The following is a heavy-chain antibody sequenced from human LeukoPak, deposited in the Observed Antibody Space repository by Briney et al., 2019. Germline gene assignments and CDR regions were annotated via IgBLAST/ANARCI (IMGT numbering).Heavy chain of an antibody. J-gene: IGHJ5*02. D-gene: IGHD1-26*01. CDR3: ARLGAYSGSYQTYNWFDP. CDR1: GGTFSSYA. V-gene: IGHV1-69*04. Sequence: SVKVSCKASGGTFSSYAISWVRQAPGQGLEWMGRIIPTFGIANYAQKFQGRVTITADKSTSTAYMELSSLRSEDTAVYYCARLGAYSGSYQTYNWFDPWGQGTLVTVSS. CDR2: IIPTFGIA.